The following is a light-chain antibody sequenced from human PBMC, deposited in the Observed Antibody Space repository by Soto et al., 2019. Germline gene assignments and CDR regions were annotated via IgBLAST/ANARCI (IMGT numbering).Light chain of an antibody. CDR3: QQYHHYTS. CDR2: KAS. Sequence: DIQMTQSPSTLSAYVGDRVTITCRASQSVSSWLACYRQKPGKAPKLLISKASSLESGVPSRFSGRGSDTEFTLTITSLQPDDSATYYCQQYHHYTSFGQGTKLELK. J-gene: IGKJ2*01. V-gene: IGKV1-5*03. CDR1: QSVSSW.